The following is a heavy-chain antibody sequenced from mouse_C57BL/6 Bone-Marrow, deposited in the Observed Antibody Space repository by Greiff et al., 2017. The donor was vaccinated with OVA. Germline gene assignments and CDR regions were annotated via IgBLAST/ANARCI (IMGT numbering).Heavy chain of an antibody. Sequence: EVQLVESGGGLVKPGGSLKLSCAASGFTFSSYAMSWVRQTPEKRLEWVATISNGGSYTYYPDNVKGRFTISRDNAKNNLYLQMSHLKSEDTAMYYCARDAYGSSSAWFAYWGQGTLVTVSA. J-gene: IGHJ3*01. V-gene: IGHV5-4*01. CDR1: GFTFSSYA. CDR3: ARDAYGSSSAWFAY. D-gene: IGHD1-1*01. CDR2: ISNGGSYT.